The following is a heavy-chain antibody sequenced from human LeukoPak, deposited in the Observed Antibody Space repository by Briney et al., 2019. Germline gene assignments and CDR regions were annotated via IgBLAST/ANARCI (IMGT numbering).Heavy chain of an antibody. CDR1: GFTFSSYS. V-gene: IGHV3-21*01. J-gene: IGHJ3*02. Sequence: GGSLRLSCAASGFTFSSYSMNWVRQARGKGLEWVSSISSSSSYIYYADSVKGRFTISRDNAKNSLYLQMNSLRAEDTAVYYCARIGRDAFDIWGQGTMVTVSS. CDR2: ISSSSSYI. CDR3: ARIGRDAFDI.